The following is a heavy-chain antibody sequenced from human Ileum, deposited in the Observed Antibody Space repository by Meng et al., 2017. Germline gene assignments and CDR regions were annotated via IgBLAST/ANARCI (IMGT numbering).Heavy chain of an antibody. D-gene: IGHD3-3*01. J-gene: IGHJ6*02. CDR3: ANLRFLEWLLALYYYYGMDV. V-gene: IGHV3-23*01. CDR1: GFTFSSYA. CDR2: ISGSGGST. Sequence: GESLKISCAASGFTFSSYAMSWVRQAPGKGLEWVSAISGSGGSTYYADSVKGRFTISRDNSKNTLYLQMNSLRAEDTAVYYCANLRFLEWLLALYYYYGMDVWGQGTTVTVSS.